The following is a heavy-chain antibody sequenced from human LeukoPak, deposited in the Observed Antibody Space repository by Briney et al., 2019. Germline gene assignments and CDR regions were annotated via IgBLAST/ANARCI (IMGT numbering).Heavy chain of an antibody. Sequence: SETLSLTCTASGGSISSSSHYWGWIHQPPGEGLEWIGSMYYRGSTYHNPSLKSRVTISVDTSKNQFSLKLSSVTAADAAVYYCATTTIRLGYWGQGTLVTVSS. V-gene: IGHV4-39*07. J-gene: IGHJ4*02. CDR3: ATTTIRLGY. D-gene: IGHD1-26*01. CDR2: MYYRGST. CDR1: GGSISSSSHY.